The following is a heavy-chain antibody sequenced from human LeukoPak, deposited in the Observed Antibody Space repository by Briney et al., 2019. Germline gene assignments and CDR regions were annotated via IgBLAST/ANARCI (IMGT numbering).Heavy chain of an antibody. CDR2: ISSSSSTI. CDR1: GFTFSSYS. Sequence: PGGSLRLSCAASGFTFSSYSMNWVRQAPGKGLEWVSYISSSSSTIYYADSVKGRFTISRDNAKNSLYLQMNSLRAEDTAVYYCARDINSVAFDMWGQGTVVTVSS. CDR3: ARDINSVAFDM. D-gene: IGHD1-1*01. V-gene: IGHV3-48*01. J-gene: IGHJ3*02.